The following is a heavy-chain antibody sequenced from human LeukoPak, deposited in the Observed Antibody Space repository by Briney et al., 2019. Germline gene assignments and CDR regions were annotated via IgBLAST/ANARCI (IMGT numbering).Heavy chain of an antibody. CDR3: ARFAYGNGNFPGHY. D-gene: IGHD2/OR15-2a*01. CDR2: IYPDNSET. Sequence: GESLKISCEGSGYNFAGYWIGWVRQMPGKGLEWMGIIYPDNSETRYSPSFQGQVTISADKSISTVYLQWSSLKASDTAMYYCARFAYGNGNFPGHYWGQGTLVTVSS. J-gene: IGHJ4*02. CDR1: GYNFAGYW. V-gene: IGHV5-51*01.